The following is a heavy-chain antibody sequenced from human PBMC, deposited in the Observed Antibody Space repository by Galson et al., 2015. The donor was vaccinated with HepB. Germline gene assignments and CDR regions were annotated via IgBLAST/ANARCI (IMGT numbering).Heavy chain of an antibody. CDR1: GSTFTNYD. Sequence: SVKVSCKASGSTFTNYDINWVRQTPEGLEWLGWMNPSSVTTGYAQKFQGRLTMTRDTSISTGYMELNTLRSEDTAVYYCARGFGSSGGDWYFDLWGRGTLVTVSS. CDR3: ARGFGSSGGDWYFDL. J-gene: IGHJ2*01. CDR2: MNPSSVTT. D-gene: IGHD3-10*01. V-gene: IGHV1-8*01.